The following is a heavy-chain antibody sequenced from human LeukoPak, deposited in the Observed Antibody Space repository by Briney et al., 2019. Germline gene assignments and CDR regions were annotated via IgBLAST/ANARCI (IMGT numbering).Heavy chain of an antibody. D-gene: IGHD3-10*01. CDR2: IYTSGST. V-gene: IGHV4-4*07. CDR3: ARVSLVRGAPDYYFDY. CDR1: GDSISNYY. J-gene: IGHJ4*02. Sequence: SEALSLTCTVSGDSISNYYWSWIRQPAGKGLEWIGRIYTSGSTNYNPSLKSRVTMSVDTSKNQFSLKLSSVTAADTAVYYCARVSLVRGAPDYYFDYWGQGTLVTVSS.